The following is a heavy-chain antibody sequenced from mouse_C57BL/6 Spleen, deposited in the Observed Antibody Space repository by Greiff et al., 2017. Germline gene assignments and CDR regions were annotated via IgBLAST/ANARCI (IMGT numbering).Heavy chain of an antibody. CDR2: IYPRSGNT. CDR1: GYTFTSYG. D-gene: IGHD1-1*01. Sequence: VQLQQSGAELARPGASVKLSCKASGYTFTSYGISWVKQRTGQGLEWIGEIYPRSGNTYYNEKFKGKATLAADKSSSTAYMELRSLTSEDSAVYFCARLGTTPAKGAMDYWGQGTSVTVSS. V-gene: IGHV1-81*01. J-gene: IGHJ4*01. CDR3: ARLGTTPAKGAMDY.